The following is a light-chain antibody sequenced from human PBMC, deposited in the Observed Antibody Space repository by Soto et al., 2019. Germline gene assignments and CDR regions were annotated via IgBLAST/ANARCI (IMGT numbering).Light chain of an antibody. J-gene: IGKJ1*01. Sequence: DIQMTQSPSTLSASLGDRVTITCRASRSIDNWLAWYQQKPGKAPNLLIYKASSLESGVPSRFSGSGSGTEFTLTISSLQPDDFATYYCQQYHRYWTFGQGTKVDIK. V-gene: IGKV1-5*03. CDR1: RSIDNW. CDR3: QQYHRYWT. CDR2: KAS.